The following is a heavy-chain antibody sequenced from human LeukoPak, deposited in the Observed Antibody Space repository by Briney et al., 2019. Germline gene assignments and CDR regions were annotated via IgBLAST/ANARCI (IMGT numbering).Heavy chain of an antibody. D-gene: IGHD6-19*01. CDR3: ARDGSGWSKY. Sequence: GGSLRLSCAASGFTFGSDRMSWLRQAPGKGLEWVANIRPDGGEKYYVDSVKGRFSISRDNAKNSLFLQMNSLRAEDTAVYFCARDGSGWSKYWGQGTLVTVSS. CDR2: IRPDGGEK. J-gene: IGHJ4*02. V-gene: IGHV3-7*01. CDR1: GFTFGSDR.